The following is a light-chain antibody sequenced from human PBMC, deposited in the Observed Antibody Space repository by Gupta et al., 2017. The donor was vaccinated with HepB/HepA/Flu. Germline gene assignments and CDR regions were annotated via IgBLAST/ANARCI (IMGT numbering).Light chain of an antibody. CDR1: QSVSSN. V-gene: IGKV3-15*01. Sequence: VMTQSPATLSVSPAERATLSCRASQSVSSNLAWYQQKPGQAPRLLIYGASTRATGIPARFSGSGSGREFTLTISSRQSEDFAVYYCQQYNNWPPWTFGQGTKVEIK. CDR3: QQYNNWPPWT. J-gene: IGKJ1*01. CDR2: GAS.